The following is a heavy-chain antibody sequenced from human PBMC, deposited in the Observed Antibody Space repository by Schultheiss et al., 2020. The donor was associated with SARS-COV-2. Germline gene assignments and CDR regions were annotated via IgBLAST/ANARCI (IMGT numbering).Heavy chain of an antibody. CDR1: GFTFSNYT. Sequence: GGSLRLSCAASGFTFSNYTMHWVRQAPGKGLEWVAVISFHGSDEYYADSVKGRFTISRDISNNTLYLQLNTLRPEDTAVYYCARAPYRGSYFPPVGFDFWGQGTPVTVSS. CDR2: ISFHGSDE. J-gene: IGHJ4*02. V-gene: IGHV3-30-3*01. D-gene: IGHD1-26*01. CDR3: ARAPYRGSYFPPVGFDF.